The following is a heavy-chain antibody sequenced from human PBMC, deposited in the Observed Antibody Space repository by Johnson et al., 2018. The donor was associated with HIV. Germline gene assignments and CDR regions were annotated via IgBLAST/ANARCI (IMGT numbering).Heavy chain of an antibody. CDR3: ARGRSSTRASYLGSGAFDI. D-gene: IGHD2-2*01. CDR2: ISYDGSNK. CDR1: GFTFSSYA. V-gene: IGHV3-30*04. J-gene: IGHJ3*02. Sequence: QVQLVESGGGVVQPGRSLRLSCAASGFTFSSYAMHWVRQAPGKGLEWVAVISYDGSNKYYADSVKGRFTISRDNSKNTLYLQMNSLRAEDTAVYYCARGRSSTRASYLGSGAFDIWGQGTMVTVSS.